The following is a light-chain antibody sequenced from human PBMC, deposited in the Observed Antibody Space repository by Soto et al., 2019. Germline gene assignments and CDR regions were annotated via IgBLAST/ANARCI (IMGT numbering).Light chain of an antibody. V-gene: IGLV2-14*03. Sequence: QSALTQPASVSGSPGQSITISCSGTSSDIGSYDHVARYQQFPGKSPKLIIYAVSDRPSGVSGRFSGSKSGISASLTISGLQTEDEADYYCISYTDRQSYLFGTGTKVTVL. J-gene: IGLJ1*01. CDR1: SSDIGSYDH. CDR3: ISYTDRQSYL. CDR2: AVS.